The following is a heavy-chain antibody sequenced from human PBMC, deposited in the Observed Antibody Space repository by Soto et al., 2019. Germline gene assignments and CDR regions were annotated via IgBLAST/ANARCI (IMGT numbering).Heavy chain of an antibody. CDR1: GGPFSGYY. CDR2: INHSGST. D-gene: IGHD3-10*01. J-gene: IGHJ5*02. CDR3: ASGPGGVLPRCFDP. V-gene: IGHV4-34*01. Sequence: PSETXSLTCAVYGGPFSGYYWSWIRQPPGKGLEWIGEINHSGSTNYNPSLKSRVTISVDTSKDQFSLKLSSVTAADTAVYYCASGPGGVLPRCFDPWGQGTLVTVSS.